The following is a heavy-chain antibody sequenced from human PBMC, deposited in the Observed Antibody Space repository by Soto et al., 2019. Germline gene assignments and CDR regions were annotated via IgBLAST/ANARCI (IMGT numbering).Heavy chain of an antibody. V-gene: IGHV4-34*01. CDR1: GGSFSGYY. CDR3: ARGLTTGNSGYYHYGMDV. Sequence: AETLSLTCAVYGGSFSGYYWSWIRQPPGKGLEWIGEINHSGSTNYNPSLKSRVTISVDTSKNQFSLKLSSVTAADTAVYYCARGLTTGNSGYYHYGMDVWGQGTTVTVSS. J-gene: IGHJ6*02. D-gene: IGHD4-17*01. CDR2: INHSGST.